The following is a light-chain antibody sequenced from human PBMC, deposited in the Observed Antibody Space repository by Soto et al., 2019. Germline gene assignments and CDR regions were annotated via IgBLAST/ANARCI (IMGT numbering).Light chain of an antibody. CDR3: QQYNTYPLT. CDR1: QSISTW. J-gene: IGKJ4*01. V-gene: IGKV1-5*03. CDR2: KAS. Sequence: DIQLTQSPSTLSASVGDRVTITCRASQSISTWLAWYLQKPGKAPKLLIYKASSLEGGAPSRFSGSRSGTDFNITISSLQADDFETYHCQQYNTYPLTVGGGTTVEIK.